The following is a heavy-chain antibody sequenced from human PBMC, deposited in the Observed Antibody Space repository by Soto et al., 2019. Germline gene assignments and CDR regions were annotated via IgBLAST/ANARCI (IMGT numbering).Heavy chain of an antibody. CDR1: GGSISSSDYY. Sequence: SETLSLTCTVSGGSISSSDYYWGWIRQPPGKGLEWIGNIYYSGSASYNPSLKSRVTISVDTSKNQFSLKLTSVNAADTAVYYCTRGGDAYKNGHWGQGTLVTVSS. J-gene: IGHJ4*02. D-gene: IGHD2-21*01. CDR3: TRGGDAYKNGH. CDR2: IYYSGSA. V-gene: IGHV4-39*07.